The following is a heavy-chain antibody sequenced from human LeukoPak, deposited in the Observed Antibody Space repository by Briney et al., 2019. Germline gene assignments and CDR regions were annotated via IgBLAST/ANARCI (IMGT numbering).Heavy chain of an antibody. CDR3: TASDHLYCSSSSCHFDY. CDR2: IQSKTYGEGT. J-gene: IGHJ4*02. V-gene: IGHV3-49*04. D-gene: IGHD2-15*01. CDR1: GLSFGDYG. Sequence: GGSLRLSCTVSGLSFGDYGMSWVRQAPGKGLEWVSFIQSKTYGEGTMYAASVRGRFTISRDDSRSTAYLQMNSLKTEDTAVYYCTASDHLYCSSSSCHFDYWGQGTLATVAS.